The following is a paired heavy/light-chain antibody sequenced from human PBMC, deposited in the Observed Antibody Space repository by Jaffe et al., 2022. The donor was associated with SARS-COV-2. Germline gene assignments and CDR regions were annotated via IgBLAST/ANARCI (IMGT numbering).Heavy chain of an antibody. D-gene: IGHD2-2*03. V-gene: IGHV3-73*02. CDR3: ARLDIVVLPGAGH. CDR2: IRSKTNNYAT. Sequence: EVQLVESGGGLVQPGGSLKLSCAASGFIFSGSAIHWVRQASGKGLEWVGRIRSKTNNYATTYAASVKGRFTISRDDSKNTAYLQMDSLKTEDTALYYCARLDIVVLPGAGHWGQGTLVTVSS. CDR1: GFIFSGSA. J-gene: IGHJ4*02.
Light chain of an antibody. V-gene: IGKV1-33*01. CDR2: GAS. CDR3: QQYDNLPLT. CDR1: QDIRYY. J-gene: IGKJ4*01. Sequence: DIQMTQSPSSLSASVGDRVTITCQASQDIRYYLYWYQHKPGKAPKLLIYGASTLEPGVPSRFTGSGSGTDFTFTISGLQPEDIATYYCQQYDNLPLTFGGGTKVEIK.